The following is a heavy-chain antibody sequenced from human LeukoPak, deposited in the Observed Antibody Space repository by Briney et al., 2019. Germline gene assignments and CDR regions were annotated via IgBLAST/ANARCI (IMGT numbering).Heavy chain of an antibody. CDR3: AKRGVVIRVILVGFHKEAYYFDS. J-gene: IGHJ4*02. CDR1: GFNFSTYW. D-gene: IGHD3-22*01. Sequence: GGSLRLSCAASGFNFSTYWMHWVRQAPGKGPVWVSTINPEGSTPSYADSVKGRFTISRDNAKNTLYLQMNSLRAEDTAVYFCAKRGVVIRVILVGFHKEAYYFDSWGQGALVTVSS. V-gene: IGHV3-74*01. CDR2: INPEGSTP.